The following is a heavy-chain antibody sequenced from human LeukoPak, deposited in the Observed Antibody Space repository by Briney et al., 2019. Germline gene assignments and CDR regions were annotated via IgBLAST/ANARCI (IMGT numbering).Heavy chain of an antibody. CDR1: GFTFSSYA. CDR2: ISGSGGST. CDR3: AKAKQWLVADTFDY. J-gene: IGHJ4*02. V-gene: IGHV3-23*01. D-gene: IGHD6-19*01. Sequence: GGSLRLSCAASGFTFSSYAMSWVRPAPGKGLEWVSAISGSGGSTYYADSVKGRFTISRDNSKNTLYLQMNSLRAEDTVVYYCAKAKQWLVADTFDYWGQGTLVTVSS.